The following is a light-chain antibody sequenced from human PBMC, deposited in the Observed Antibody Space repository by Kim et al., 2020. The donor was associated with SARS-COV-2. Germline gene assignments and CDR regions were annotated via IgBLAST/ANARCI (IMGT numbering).Light chain of an antibody. Sequence: KKNYLAWYQQKPGQPPKVLIYWASTRESGVPDRVSGSGSGTDFTLTISSLQAEDVAVYYCQQYYSTPYTFGQGTKLEIK. V-gene: IGKV4-1*01. CDR3: QQYYSTPYT. J-gene: IGKJ2*01. CDR2: WAS. CDR1: KKNY.